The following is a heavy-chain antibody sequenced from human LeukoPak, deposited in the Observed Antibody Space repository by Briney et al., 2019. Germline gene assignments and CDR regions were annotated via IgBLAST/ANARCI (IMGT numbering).Heavy chain of an antibody. D-gene: IGHD6-13*01. CDR2: ISYDGSNK. Sequence: GGSLRLSCAASGFTFSSYGMHWVRQAPGKGLEWVAVISYDGSNKYYADSVKGRFTISRDNSKNTLYLQMNSLRAEDTAVYYCAKDRGSSSWYGDIDYWGQGTLVTVSS. V-gene: IGHV3-30*18. J-gene: IGHJ4*02. CDR1: GFTFSSYG. CDR3: AKDRGSSSWYGDIDY.